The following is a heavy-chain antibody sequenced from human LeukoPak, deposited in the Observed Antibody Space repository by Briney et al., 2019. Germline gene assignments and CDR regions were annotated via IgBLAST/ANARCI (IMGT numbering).Heavy chain of an antibody. V-gene: IGHV1-69*05. D-gene: IGHD3-22*01. J-gene: IGHJ4*02. CDR2: IIPIFGTA. CDR3: ARDYYDSSGYSLSDY. Sequence: SVKVSCKASGGTFSSYAISWVRQAPGQGLEWMGRIIPIFGTANYAQKFQVRVTITTDESTSTAYMELSSLRSEDTAVYYCARDYYDSSGYSLSDYWGQGTLVTVSS. CDR1: GGTFSSYA.